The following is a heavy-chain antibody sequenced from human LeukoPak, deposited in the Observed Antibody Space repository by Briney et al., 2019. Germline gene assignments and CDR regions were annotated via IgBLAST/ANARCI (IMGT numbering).Heavy chain of an antibody. J-gene: IGHJ6*03. D-gene: IGHD2-2*01. CDR1: GYTFTSYD. Sequence: ASVKVSRKASGYTFTSYDINWVRQATGQGLEWMGWMNPNSGNTGYAQKFQGRVTMTRNTSISTAYMELSSLRSEDTAVYYCARGFSDCSSTSCYGGLGYYYYYMDVWGKGTTVTVSS. CDR3: ARGFSDCSSTSCYGGLGYYYYYMDV. CDR2: MNPNSGNT. V-gene: IGHV1-8*01.